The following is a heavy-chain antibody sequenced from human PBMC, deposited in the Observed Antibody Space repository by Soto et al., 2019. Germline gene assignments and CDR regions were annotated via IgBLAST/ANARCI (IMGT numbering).Heavy chain of an antibody. V-gene: IGHV4-59*12. Sequence: SETLSLTCTVSGGSISSYYWSWIRQPPGKGLEWIGYIYYSGSTNYNPSLKSRVTISVDTSKNQFSLKLSSVTAADTAVYYCASGSYFDYWGQGTLVTVSS. D-gene: IGHD3-10*01. CDR3: ASGSYFDY. J-gene: IGHJ4*02. CDR1: GGSISSYY. CDR2: IYYSGST.